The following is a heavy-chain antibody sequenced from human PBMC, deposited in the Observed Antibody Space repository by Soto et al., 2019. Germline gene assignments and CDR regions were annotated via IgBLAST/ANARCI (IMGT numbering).Heavy chain of an antibody. Sequence: PGGSLRLSCAASGFTFSSYGMHWVRQAPGKGLEWVAVISYDGSNKYYADSVKGRFTISRDNSKNTLYLQMNSLRAEDTAVYYCAKEGLELRTHYYYYGMDVWGQGPTVTVSS. CDR2: ISYDGSNK. CDR1: GFTFSSYG. V-gene: IGHV3-30*18. D-gene: IGHD1-7*01. J-gene: IGHJ6*02. CDR3: AKEGLELRTHYYYYGMDV.